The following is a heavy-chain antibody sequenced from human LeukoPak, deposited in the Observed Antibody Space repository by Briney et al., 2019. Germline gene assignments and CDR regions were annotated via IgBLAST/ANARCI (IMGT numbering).Heavy chain of an antibody. J-gene: IGHJ5*02. Sequence: SETLSLTCTVSGXSISSYYWSWIRQPPGKGLEWIGYIYYGGSTNYNPSLKSRVTISVDASKNQFSLKLSSVTAADTAVYYCARLGGWLQYNWFDPWGQGTLVTVSS. CDR1: GXSISSYY. D-gene: IGHD5-24*01. CDR2: IYYGGST. CDR3: ARLGGWLQYNWFDP. V-gene: IGHV4-59*08.